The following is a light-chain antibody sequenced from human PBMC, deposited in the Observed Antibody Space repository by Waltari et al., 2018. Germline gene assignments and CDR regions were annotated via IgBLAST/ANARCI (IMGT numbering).Light chain of an antibody. CDR2: RET. J-gene: IGLJ2*01. CDR3: QAGDGSTVV. CDR1: NLGDQY. Sequence: SYELTQPPSVSVSPGQTASISCSGDNLGDQYASWYQQKPGQSPVLVIYRETMRPSGIHERFSGSNSGNTATLTISATQPLDEADYFCQAGDGSTVVFGGGTKLTVL. V-gene: IGLV3-1*01.